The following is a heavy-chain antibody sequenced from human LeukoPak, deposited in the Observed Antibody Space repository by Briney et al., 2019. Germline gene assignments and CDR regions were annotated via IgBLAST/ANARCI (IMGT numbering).Heavy chain of an antibody. J-gene: IGHJ5*02. CDR1: GFTFSSYS. V-gene: IGHV3-21*01. CDR3: ARDPSNDYGDYGWFDP. D-gene: IGHD4-17*01. CDR2: ISSSSSYI. Sequence: GGSLRLSCAASGFTFSSYSMNWVRQAPGKGLEWVSSISSSSSYIYYADSVKGRFTISRDNAKNSLYPQMNSLRAEDTAVYYCARDPSNDYGDYGWFDPWGQGTLVTVSS.